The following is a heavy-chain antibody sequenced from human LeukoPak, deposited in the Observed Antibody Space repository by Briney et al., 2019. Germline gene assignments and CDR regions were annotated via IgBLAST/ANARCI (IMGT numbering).Heavy chain of an antibody. CDR3: AREGYSGYLLDY. Sequence: VRSLRLSCAASGFTFSSYWMHWVRQAPGKGLVWVSGINSDGSSTTYADSVKGRFTISRDNAKNTLYLQMNSLRAEDAAVYYCAREGYSGYLLDYWGQGTLVTVSS. V-gene: IGHV3-74*01. D-gene: IGHD5-12*01. CDR1: GFTFSSYW. J-gene: IGHJ4*02. CDR2: INSDGSST.